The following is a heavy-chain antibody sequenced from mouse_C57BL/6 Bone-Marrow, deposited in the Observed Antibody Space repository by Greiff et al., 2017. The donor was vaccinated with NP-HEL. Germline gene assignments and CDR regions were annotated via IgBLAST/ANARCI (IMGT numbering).Heavy chain of an antibody. J-gene: IGHJ2*01. V-gene: IGHV1-81*01. CDR1: GYTFTSYG. CDR2: IYPRSGNT. CDR3: ARSELRFDY. D-gene: IGHD2-4*01. Sequence: QVQLKQSGAELARPGASVKLSCKASGYTFTSYGISWVKQRTGQGLEWIGEIYPRSGNTYYNEKFKGKATLTADKSSSTAYMELRSLTSEDSAVYFCARSELRFDYWGQGTTLTGSS.